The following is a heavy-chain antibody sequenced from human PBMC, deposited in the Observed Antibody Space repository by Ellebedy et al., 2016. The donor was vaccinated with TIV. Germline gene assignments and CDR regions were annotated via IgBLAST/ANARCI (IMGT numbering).Heavy chain of an antibody. J-gene: IGHJ5*02. D-gene: IGHD6-13*01. V-gene: IGHV4-59*12. Sequence: MPSETLSLTCTVSRSSITDYYWSWIRQPPGKGLEWIGYIHYSGSTNYNPSLKSRVTISVDTSKNQFSLKLSSVTAADTAVYYCAREGGRSSWYPRFDPWGQGTLVTVSS. CDR3: AREGGRSSWYPRFDP. CDR2: IHYSGST. CDR1: RSSITDYY.